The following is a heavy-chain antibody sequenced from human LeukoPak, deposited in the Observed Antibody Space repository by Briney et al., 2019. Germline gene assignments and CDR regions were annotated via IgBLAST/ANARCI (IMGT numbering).Heavy chain of an antibody. Sequence: GASVTVSCKVSGYTLTELSMHWVRQAPGKGLEWMGGFDPEDGETIYAQKFQGRVTMTEDTSTDTAYMELSSLRSEDTAVYYCATEPDDLWFGVLPNWGQGTLVTVSS. CDR1: GYTLTELS. J-gene: IGHJ4*02. V-gene: IGHV1-24*01. D-gene: IGHD3-10*01. CDR3: ATEPDDLWFGVLPN. CDR2: FDPEDGET.